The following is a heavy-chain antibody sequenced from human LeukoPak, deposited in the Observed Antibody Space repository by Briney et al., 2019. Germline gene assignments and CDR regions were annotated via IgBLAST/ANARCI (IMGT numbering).Heavy chain of an antibody. J-gene: IGHJ4*02. Sequence: PSETLSLTCAVYGGSFSGYYWRWIRQPPGKGLEWIGEINHSGSTNYNPSLKSRVTISVDTSKNQFSLKLSSVTAADTAVYYCARGLRGVVTLFDYWGQGTLVTVSS. CDR1: GGSFSGYY. D-gene: IGHD4-23*01. CDR2: INHSGST. V-gene: IGHV4-34*01. CDR3: ARGLRGVVTLFDY.